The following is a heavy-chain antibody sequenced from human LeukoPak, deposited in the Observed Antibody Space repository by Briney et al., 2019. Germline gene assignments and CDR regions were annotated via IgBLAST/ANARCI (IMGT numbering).Heavy chain of an antibody. Sequence: SGGSLRLSCAASGFTFSSYWMSWVRQTPGEGLEWVADIKEDGSEKYFADSVKGRFTISRDNTKSSLYLQMNSLRAEDTALYYCAREEDTSGYYSQDYWGQGTLVTVSS. J-gene: IGHJ4*02. CDR1: GFTFSSYW. V-gene: IGHV3-7*01. CDR2: IKEDGSEK. CDR3: AREEDTSGYYSQDY. D-gene: IGHD3-22*01.